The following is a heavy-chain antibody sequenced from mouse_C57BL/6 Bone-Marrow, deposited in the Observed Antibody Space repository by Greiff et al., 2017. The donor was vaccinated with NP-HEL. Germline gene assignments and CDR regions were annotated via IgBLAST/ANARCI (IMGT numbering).Heavy chain of an antibody. J-gene: IGHJ2*01. CDR1: GYTFSTSW. Sequence: QVQLQQSGPELVKPGASVKISCKASGYTFSTSWMNWMKQRPGKGLEWIGRIYPGDGDTHYSGTFEGKAPLTADKSSNSAYMQLSSLTSEDSAVYFCARGESWGAFFDYWGQGTTLTVSS. CDR2: IYPGDGDT. V-gene: IGHV1-82*01. D-gene: IGHD6-1*01. CDR3: ARGESWGAFFDY.